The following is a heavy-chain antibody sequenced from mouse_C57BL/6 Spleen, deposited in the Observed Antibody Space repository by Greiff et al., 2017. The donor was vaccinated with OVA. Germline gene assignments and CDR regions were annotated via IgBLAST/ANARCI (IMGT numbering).Heavy chain of an antibody. CDR3: ASGDDSYWYFDV. CDR1: GYTFTSYW. J-gene: IGHJ1*03. V-gene: IGHV1-69*01. D-gene: IGHD2-4*01. CDR2: IDPSDSYT. Sequence: QVQLQQPGAELVMPGASVKLSCKASGYTFTSYWMPWVKQRPGQGLEWIGEIDPSDSYTNYNQTFKGKSTLTVDKSSSTAYMQLSSLTSEDSAVYYCASGDDSYWYFDVWGTGTTVTVSS.